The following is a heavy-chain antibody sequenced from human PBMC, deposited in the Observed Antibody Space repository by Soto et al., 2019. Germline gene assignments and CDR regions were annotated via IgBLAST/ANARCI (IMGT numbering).Heavy chain of an antibody. CDR1: GYTFTSYD. D-gene: IGHD6-13*01. J-gene: IGHJ6*03. CDR3: ARGQIAAAGTLVISYYYYMDV. Sequence: GASVKVSCKASGYTFTSYDINWVRQATGQGLEWMGWMNPNSGNTGYAQKFQGRVTMTRNTSISTAYMELSSLRSEDTAVYYCARGQIAAAGTLVISYYYYMDVWGKGTTVTVSS. V-gene: IGHV1-8*01. CDR2: MNPNSGNT.